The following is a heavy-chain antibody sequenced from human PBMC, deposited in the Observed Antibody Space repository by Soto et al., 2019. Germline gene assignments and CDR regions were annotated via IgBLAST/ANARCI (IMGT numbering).Heavy chain of an antibody. Sequence: PSETLCLTCTVSGGSISSSSYYWVWIRQPPGKGLEWIGSIYYSGSTYYNPSLKSRVTISVNTYKNQFSLKLSSVTAADTAVYYCARQDQVGFYWGQGTLVTVSS. V-gene: IGHV4-39*01. CDR3: ARQDQVGFY. D-gene: IGHD2-2*01. J-gene: IGHJ4*02. CDR1: GGSISSSSYY. CDR2: IYYSGST.